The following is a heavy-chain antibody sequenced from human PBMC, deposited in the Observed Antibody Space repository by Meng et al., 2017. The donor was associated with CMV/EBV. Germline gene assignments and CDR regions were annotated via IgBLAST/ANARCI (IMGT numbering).Heavy chain of an antibody. V-gene: IGHV3-30-3*01. CDR2: ISYDGSNK. CDR1: GFTFSSYA. J-gene: IGHJ4*02. CDR3: ARDSGRPLTYYYDSSGYYTFDY. Sequence: GESLKISCAASGFTFSSYAMHWVRQAPGTGLEWVAVISYDGSNKYYADSVKGRFTISRDNSKNTLYLQMNSLRAEDTAVYYCARDSGRPLTYYYDSSGYYTFDYWGQGTLVTVSS. D-gene: IGHD3-22*01.